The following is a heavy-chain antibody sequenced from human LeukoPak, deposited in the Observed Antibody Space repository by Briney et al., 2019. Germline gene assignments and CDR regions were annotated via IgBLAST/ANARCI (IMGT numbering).Heavy chain of an antibody. Sequence: KPSETLSLTCTVSGGSISSYYWSWIRQPPGKGLEWIGYIYYSGSTNYNPSLKSRVTISVDTSKNQFSLKLSSVTAADTAVYYCARDYYGSESLLDYWGQGTLVTVSS. V-gene: IGHV4-59*01. D-gene: IGHD3-10*01. CDR1: GGSISSYY. J-gene: IGHJ4*02. CDR3: ARDYYGSESLLDY. CDR2: IYYSGST.